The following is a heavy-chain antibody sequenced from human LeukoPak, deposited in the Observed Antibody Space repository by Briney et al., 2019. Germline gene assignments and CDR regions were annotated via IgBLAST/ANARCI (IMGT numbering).Heavy chain of an antibody. V-gene: IGHV3-64*01. Sequence: GGSLRLSCAASGFTFSTYAMHWVRQGPGKRLEYVAAISTNGDGTYYANSVRARFTISRDNSKNTLYLQMGSLRAEDMAVYYCARYSGSCYNSWGQGTLVTVSS. CDR1: GFTFSTYA. CDR2: ISTNGDGT. D-gene: IGHD2-15*01. CDR3: ARYSGSCYNS. J-gene: IGHJ4*02.